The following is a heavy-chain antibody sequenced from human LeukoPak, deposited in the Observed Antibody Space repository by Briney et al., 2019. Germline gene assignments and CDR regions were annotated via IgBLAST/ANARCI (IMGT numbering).Heavy chain of an antibody. CDR2: VYYTGST. CDR1: GGSLSNYY. CDR3: ARHFAYSSSSYFDY. J-gene: IGHJ4*02. V-gene: IGHV4-59*08. Sequence: PSEPLSLTCSVSGGSLSNYYWSWIRQPPGKGLEWIGYVYYTGSTNYNPSLKSRVTMFEDKSKNQFSLRLYSVTVADTAVYYCARHFAYSSSSYFDYWGQGSLVTVSS. D-gene: IGHD6-6*01.